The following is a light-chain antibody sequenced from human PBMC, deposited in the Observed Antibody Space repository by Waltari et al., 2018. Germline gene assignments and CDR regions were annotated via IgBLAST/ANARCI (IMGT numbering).Light chain of an antibody. V-gene: IGKV3-20*01. J-gene: IGKJ3*01. Sequence: EVVLTQSPGTLSLSPGERATISCRARDNVMHNFLAWYQQRPGQAPSLLIHRASIRATGVPDRFSGSGSGADFSLTISRLEPEDFAVYYCQQFGSSPPTFGPGTKVDIK. CDR2: RAS. CDR1: DNVMHNF. CDR3: QQFGSSPPT.